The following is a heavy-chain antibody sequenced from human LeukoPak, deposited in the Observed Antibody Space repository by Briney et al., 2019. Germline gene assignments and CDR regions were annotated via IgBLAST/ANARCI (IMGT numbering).Heavy chain of an antibody. Sequence: GGSLRLSCAASGLTFSNAWMNWVRQAPGKGLEWVGRIKSKTDGGTTDYAAAMKDRFTISRDTSKDTLYMHMNSLKTEDTPIYYCATGGSYSDYWGQGTLLTVSS. J-gene: IGHJ4*02. D-gene: IGHD1-26*01. CDR2: IKSKTDGGTT. V-gene: IGHV3-15*01. CDR3: ATGGSYSDY. CDR1: GLTFSNAW.